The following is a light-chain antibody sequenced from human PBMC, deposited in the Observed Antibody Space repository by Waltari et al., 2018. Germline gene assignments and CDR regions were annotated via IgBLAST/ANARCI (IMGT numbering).Light chain of an antibody. CDR3: MQGIHRPWT. CDR2: KVS. Sequence: DVVMTQSPLSLPVTLGQPASISCRSSQSPVSSDGNTYLNWFQQRPGQSPRRLIYKVSNRDSGVPDRFSGSGSGTDFTLRISRVEAEDVGVYYCMQGIHRPWTVGPGTKVEIK. CDR1: QSPVSSDGNTY. J-gene: IGKJ1*01. V-gene: IGKV2-30*01.